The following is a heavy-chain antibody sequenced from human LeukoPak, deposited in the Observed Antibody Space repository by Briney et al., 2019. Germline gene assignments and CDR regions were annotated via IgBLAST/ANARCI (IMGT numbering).Heavy chain of an antibody. CDR1: GYTFTSYD. J-gene: IGHJ4*02. V-gene: IGHV1-8*01. CDR3: ARGMRWLQSLYY. CDR2: MNPNSGNT. D-gene: IGHD5-24*01. Sequence: ASVTVSCKASGYTFTSYDINWVRQAPGQGLEWMGWMNPNSGNTGYAQKFQGRVTMTRNTSISTAYMELSSLRSEDTAVYYCARGMRWLQSLYYWGQGTLVTVSS.